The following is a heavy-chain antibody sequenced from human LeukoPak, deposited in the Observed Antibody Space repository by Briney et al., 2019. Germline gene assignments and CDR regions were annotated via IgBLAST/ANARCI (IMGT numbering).Heavy chain of an antibody. CDR2: ISGNAART. V-gene: IGHV3-23*01. CDR1: GFTFNNYA. CDR3: ARTYGDYAHLDF. D-gene: IGHD4-17*01. J-gene: IGHJ4*02. Sequence: GGSLRLSRTASGFTFNNYAMTWVRQAPGKGLEWVSAISGNAARTYYTDSVKGRFTISRDNSKNTLYLQMNSLRAEATAIYYCARTYGDYAHLDFWGQGTLVTVSS.